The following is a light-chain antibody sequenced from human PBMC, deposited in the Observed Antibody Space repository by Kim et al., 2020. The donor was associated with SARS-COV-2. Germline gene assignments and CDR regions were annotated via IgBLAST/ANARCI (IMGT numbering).Light chain of an antibody. V-gene: IGLV2-14*01. J-gene: IGLJ2*01. CDR3: ISYTSSSTWV. CDR1: SSDVGGYNY. CDR2: DVN. Sequence: QSALTQPASVSGSPGQSITVSCTGTSSDVGGYNYVSWYQQHPAKAPKLMIYDVNERPSGVSNRFSGSKSGNTASLTISGLQDEDEADYYCISYTSSSTWVLGGGTQLTVL.